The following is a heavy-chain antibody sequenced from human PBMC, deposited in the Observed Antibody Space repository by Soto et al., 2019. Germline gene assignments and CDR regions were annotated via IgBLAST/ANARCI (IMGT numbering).Heavy chain of an antibody. V-gene: IGHV4-61*01. Sequence: QVQLQESCPGLVKPSETLSLTCTVSGGSVSSGSYYWSWIRQHPGKGLEWIGYIYYSGSTNYNPTLKSLVTISVDTYKNQFSLKRSSVTAADTAVYYCARGPDPLEYSLRSGAFDIWGQWTMVPVSS. D-gene: IGHD3-3*01. J-gene: IGHJ3*02. CDR1: GGSVSSGSYY. CDR2: IYYSGST. CDR3: ARGPDPLEYSLRSGAFDI.